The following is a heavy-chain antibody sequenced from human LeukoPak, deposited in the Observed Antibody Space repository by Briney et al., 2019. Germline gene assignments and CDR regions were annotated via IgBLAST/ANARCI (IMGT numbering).Heavy chain of an antibody. D-gene: IGHD3-22*01. Sequence: PSETLSLTCAVYGGSFSGYYWSWIRQPPGKGLEWIGEINHSGSTNYNPSLKSRVTISVDRSKNQFSLKLSSVTAADTAVYYCARGGYDSSGYKAPNFDYWGQGTLVTVSS. CDR1: GGSFSGYY. J-gene: IGHJ4*02. V-gene: IGHV4-34*01. CDR2: INHSGST. CDR3: ARGGYDSSGYKAPNFDY.